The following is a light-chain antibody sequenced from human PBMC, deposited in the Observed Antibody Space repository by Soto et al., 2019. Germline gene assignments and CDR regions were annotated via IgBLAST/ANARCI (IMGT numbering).Light chain of an antibody. Sequence: EIVLTQSPDTLSLSPGERATFSCRASQTVSSGYLAWYQQKFGQAPRLLIYDASTRATGVPVRFSGSGSGTEFTLTINSLQSEDFAVYYCQQYNNWPHTFGQGTKVDIK. CDR1: QTVSSGY. CDR3: QQYNNWPHT. CDR2: DAS. V-gene: IGKV3-15*01. J-gene: IGKJ2*01.